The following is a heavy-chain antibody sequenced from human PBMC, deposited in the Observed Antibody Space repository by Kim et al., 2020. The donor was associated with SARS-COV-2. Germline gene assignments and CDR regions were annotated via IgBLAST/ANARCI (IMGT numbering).Heavy chain of an antibody. CDR2: VIPGGVT. Sequence: SETLSLTCSVSGGALSVRTWAWIRQSPGKSLECLGQVIPGGVTRYNPSLVGRISINLDVSKRDQFSLKLKSVTAADAAVYFCARGWGPEPCLTNGCLDSWGPGTTVSVS. CDR1: GGALSVRT. D-gene: IGHD3-9*01. CDR3: ARGWGPEPCLTNGCLDS. V-gene: IGHV4-34*10. J-gene: IGHJ6*02.